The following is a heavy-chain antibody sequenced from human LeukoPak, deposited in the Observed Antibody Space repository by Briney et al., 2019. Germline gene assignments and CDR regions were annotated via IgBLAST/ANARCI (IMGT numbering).Heavy chain of an antibody. J-gene: IGHJ4*02. V-gene: IGHV3-48*04. Sequence: GGSLRLSCSASGFTFNTYTMDWVCQAPGKGLEWISYIDSTSSTIYCADSVKGRFTVSRDNAKNSLYLQMNGLRAEDTAMYYCVRDGGYSYGPYDFWGQGILVTVSS. CDR3: VRDGGYSYGPYDF. CDR1: GFTFNTYT. D-gene: IGHD5-18*01. CDR2: IDSTSSTI.